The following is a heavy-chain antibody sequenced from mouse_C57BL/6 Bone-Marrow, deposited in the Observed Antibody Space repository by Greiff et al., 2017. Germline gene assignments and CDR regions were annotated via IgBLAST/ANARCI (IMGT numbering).Heavy chain of an antibody. Sequence: VQLKESGAELVRPGASVTLSCKASGYTFPDYEMHWVKQTPVHGLEWIGAIDPETGGTAYNQKFKGKAILTADKSSSTAYMELRSLTSEDSAVYYCTRLTTVVPFDYWGQGTTLTVSS. J-gene: IGHJ2*01. CDR2: IDPETGGT. D-gene: IGHD1-1*01. CDR3: TRLTTVVPFDY. CDR1: GYTFPDYE. V-gene: IGHV1-15*01.